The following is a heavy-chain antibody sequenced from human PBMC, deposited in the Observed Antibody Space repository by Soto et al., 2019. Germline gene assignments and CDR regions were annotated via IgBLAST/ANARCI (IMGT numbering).Heavy chain of an antibody. J-gene: IGHJ6*02. CDR1: GGSISSSNC. CDR2: IYHSGST. D-gene: IGHD1-1*01. V-gene: IGHV4-4*02. CDR3: ARDHRYGDGVNYYYYYGMDV. Sequence: SETLSLTCAVSGGSISSSNCWSWVRQPPGKGLEWIGEIYHSGSTNYNPSLKSRVTISVDKSKNQFSLKLSSVTAADTAVYYCARDHRYGDGVNYYYYYGMDVWGQGTTVT.